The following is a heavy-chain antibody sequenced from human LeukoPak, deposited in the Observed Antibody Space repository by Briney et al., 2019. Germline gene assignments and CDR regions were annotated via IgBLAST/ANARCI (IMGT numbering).Heavy chain of an antibody. J-gene: IGHJ4*02. CDR1: GYTFTSYG. V-gene: IGHV1-18*01. CDR2: ISAYNGNT. D-gene: IGHD5-24*01. Sequence: ASVKVSCKASGYTFTSYGISWVRQAPGQGLEWMGWISAYNGNTNYAQKLQGRVTMTTDTSTSTAYMELRSLRSDDTAVYYCARGSGDGYNYGAYKLIIVPPEYYFDYWGQGTLVTVSS. CDR3: ARGSGDGYNYGAYKLIIVPPEYYFDY.